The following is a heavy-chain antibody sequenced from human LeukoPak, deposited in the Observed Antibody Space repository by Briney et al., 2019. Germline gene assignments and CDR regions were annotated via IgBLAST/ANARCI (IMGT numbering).Heavy chain of an antibody. J-gene: IGHJ4*02. D-gene: IGHD3-3*01. Sequence: SETLSLTCTVSGGSISTNSYYWGWIRQPPGKGLEWIGSISYSGSTNYNPSLKSRVTISVDTSKNQFSLKLSSVTAADTAVYYCARGPGLGGTIFGVVRGTRTYYFDYWGQGTLVTVSS. CDR1: GGSISTNSYY. V-gene: IGHV4-39*07. CDR3: ARGPGLGGTIFGVVRGTRTYYFDY. CDR2: ISYSGST.